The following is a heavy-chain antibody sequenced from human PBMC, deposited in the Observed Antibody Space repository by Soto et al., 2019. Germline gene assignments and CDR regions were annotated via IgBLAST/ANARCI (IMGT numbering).Heavy chain of an antibody. V-gene: IGHV3-74*03. CDR2: INSDGTST. J-gene: IGHJ4*02. D-gene: IGHD3-16*01. CDR1: GFTFGRYY. Sequence: PVGSLRLSCTASGFTFGRYYMQWVRQAPGKGLVWVSHINSDGTSTTLADSVKGRFTISRDNAKNTLYLQMSSLRVEDTAMYYCVRDNYGVDYWGRGTLVTVSS. CDR3: VRDNYGVDY.